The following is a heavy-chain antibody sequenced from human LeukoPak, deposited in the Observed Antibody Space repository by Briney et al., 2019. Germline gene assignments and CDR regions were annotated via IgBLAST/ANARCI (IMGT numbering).Heavy chain of an antibody. CDR3: AREVTGTSYFDY. Sequence: PGGSLRLSCAASGFTFRTYWMHWVRQAPGKGLVWVSRITSDGIGISYADSVKGRFTISRDNAKNTLYLQMNSLRAEDTAVNYCAREVTGTSYFDYWGQGTLVTVSS. V-gene: IGHV3-74*01. CDR2: ITSDGIGI. CDR1: GFTFRTYW. J-gene: IGHJ4*02. D-gene: IGHD2-21*02.